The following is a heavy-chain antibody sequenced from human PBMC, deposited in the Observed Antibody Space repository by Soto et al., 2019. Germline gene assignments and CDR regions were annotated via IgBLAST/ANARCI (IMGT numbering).Heavy chain of an antibody. CDR3: ARAGYCGPGCYYYFDY. CDR1: GFTFGSYW. J-gene: IGHJ4*02. Sequence: EVQLVESGGGLVQPGGSLRLSCAVSGFTFGSYWMNWVRLIPGKGLEWVAYIKPDGSATYYVDSVKGRFTISRDNAKYSLYLQMNSLRVEDTSVYYCARAGYCGPGCYYYFDYWGQGTLVTVSS. D-gene: IGHD2-21*02. V-gene: IGHV3-7*01. CDR2: IKPDGSAT.